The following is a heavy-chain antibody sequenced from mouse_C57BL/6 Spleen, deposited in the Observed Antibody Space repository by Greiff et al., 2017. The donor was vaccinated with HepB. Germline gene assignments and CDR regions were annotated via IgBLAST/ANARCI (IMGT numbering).Heavy chain of an antibody. J-gene: IGHJ3*01. Sequence: QVQLQQPGAELVRPGSSVKLSCKASGYTFTSYWMDWVKQRPGQGLEWIGNIYPSDSETHYNQKFKDKATLTVDKSSSTAYMQLSRLTSEDSAVYYCARGTTMVQRRGGFAYWGQGTLVTVSA. CDR3: ARGTTMVQRRGGFAY. V-gene: IGHV1-61*01. CDR2: IYPSDSET. D-gene: IGHD2-1*01. CDR1: GYTFTSYW.